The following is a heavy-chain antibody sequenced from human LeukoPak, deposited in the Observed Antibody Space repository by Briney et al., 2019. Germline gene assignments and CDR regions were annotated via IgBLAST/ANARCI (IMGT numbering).Heavy chain of an antibody. CDR3: AKFYRATRGACDS. J-gene: IGHJ4*02. Sequence: PGGSLRLSCAASGFSFSSFGMSWVRQAPGKGLEWVSRISGSDGSTDYADSVKGRFTISRVNSKNTLYLQMNSLRAEDTAIYYCAKFYRATRGACDSWGQGTLVTVSS. CDR1: GFSFSSFG. D-gene: IGHD2-21*02. CDR2: ISGSDGST. V-gene: IGHV3-23*01.